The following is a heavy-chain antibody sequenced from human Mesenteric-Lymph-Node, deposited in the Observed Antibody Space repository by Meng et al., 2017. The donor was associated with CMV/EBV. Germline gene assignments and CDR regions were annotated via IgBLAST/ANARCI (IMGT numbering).Heavy chain of an antibody. CDR3: ARVTGQYYDFWSGGFDP. CDR1: STISSYA. J-gene: IGHJ5*02. D-gene: IGHD3-3*01. Sequence: STISSYAISWVRQAPGQGLEWMGGIIPIFGTANYAQKFQGRVTITTDESTSTAYMGLSSLRSEDTAVYYCARVTGQYYDFWSGGFDPWGQGTLVTVSS. CDR2: IIPIFGTA. V-gene: IGHV1-69*05.